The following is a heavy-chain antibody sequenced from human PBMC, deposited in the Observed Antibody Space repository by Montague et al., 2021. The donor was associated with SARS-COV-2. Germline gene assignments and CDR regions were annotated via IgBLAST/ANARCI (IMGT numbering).Heavy chain of an antibody. V-gene: IGHV4-31*03. J-gene: IGHJ3*01. Sequence: TLSLTCTVSGGSISSGGYYWSWIRQHPGKGLEWIGYIYHTGSTHYNPSLKSRVTVSIETSKNHFSLNLSSVTAADTAVYYCARDSGYYDSSGYSYDAFDFWGQGTKVTVSS. D-gene: IGHD3-22*01. CDR2: IYHTGST. CDR1: GGSISSGGYY. CDR3: ARDSGYYDSSGYSYDAFDF.